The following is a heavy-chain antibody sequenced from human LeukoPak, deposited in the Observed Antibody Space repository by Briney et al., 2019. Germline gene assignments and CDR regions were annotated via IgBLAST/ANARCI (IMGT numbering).Heavy chain of an antibody. Sequence: GGSLRLSCAASGFTFSNYGMHWVRQAPGKGLEWVAVIAYDGSNEYYADSVKGRFTISRDNSKNTLYLQMNGLRAEDTAVYYCAKDIGKLGRTYYFDYWGQGTLVTVSS. CDR2: IAYDGSNE. D-gene: IGHD1-14*01. CDR3: AKDIGKLGRTYYFDY. J-gene: IGHJ4*02. CDR1: GFTFSNYG. V-gene: IGHV3-30*18.